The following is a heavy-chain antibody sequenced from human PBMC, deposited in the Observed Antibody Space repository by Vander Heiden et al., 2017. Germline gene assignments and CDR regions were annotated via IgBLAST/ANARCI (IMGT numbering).Heavy chain of an antibody. Sequence: DVQLLESGGGLVQPGGSLRLSCETSGFNLSDSWMEWVGQAPGKGLEWVADIKGDGSKKYYVGSVKGRFTISRDNGKKSLYLQINSLRAEDTAGYFCSRSLNFWGQGTLVTVSS. CDR2: IKGDGSKK. V-gene: IGHV3-7*05. CDR1: GFNLSDSW. CDR3: SRSLNF. J-gene: IGHJ4*02. D-gene: IGHD1-20*01.